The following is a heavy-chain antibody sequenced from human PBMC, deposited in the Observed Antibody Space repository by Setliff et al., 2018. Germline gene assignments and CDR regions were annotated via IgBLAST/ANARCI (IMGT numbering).Heavy chain of an antibody. J-gene: IGHJ4*02. Sequence: PGGSLRLSCAASGFTFSSYTINWVRQAPGKGLEWVSSISGSSEFIYYADSVKGRFTISRDNAKNSLYLQMNSLRAEDTAVYYCARDGGEYWGQGTLVTVSS. V-gene: IGHV3-21*01. CDR3: ARDGGEY. D-gene: IGHD3-16*01. CDR1: GFTFSSYT. CDR2: ISGSSEFI.